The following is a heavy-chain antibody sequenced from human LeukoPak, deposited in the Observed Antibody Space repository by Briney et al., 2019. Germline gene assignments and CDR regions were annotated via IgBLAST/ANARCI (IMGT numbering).Heavy chain of an antibody. Sequence: WASVKVSCKASGYTFTSYGISWVRQAPGQGLEWMGWIDPYNGHTNRAQNFQGRVTMSTDTLTNTADMELTRLRSDDTAVYYCARGMGNEGLTSWGPGTLVTVSS. CDR2: IDPYNGHT. J-gene: IGHJ3*01. CDR3: ARGMGNEGLTS. V-gene: IGHV1-18*01. CDR1: GYTFTSYG. D-gene: IGHD7-27*01.